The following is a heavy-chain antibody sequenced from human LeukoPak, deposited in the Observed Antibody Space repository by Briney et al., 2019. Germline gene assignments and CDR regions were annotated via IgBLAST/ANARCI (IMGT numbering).Heavy chain of an antibody. D-gene: IGHD2-8*01. Sequence: GGSLRLSCPPSGFTFSSYTMNWVRQAAEKGLEWVSSISSSGNYIYYADSLKGRFTISRDNAKNSLFLQINSLRAEDTAIYYCARRTNYDFDCWGQGTLVAVSS. CDR2: ISSSGNYI. CDR1: GFTFSSYT. J-gene: IGHJ4*02. CDR3: ARRTNYDFDC. V-gene: IGHV3-21*01.